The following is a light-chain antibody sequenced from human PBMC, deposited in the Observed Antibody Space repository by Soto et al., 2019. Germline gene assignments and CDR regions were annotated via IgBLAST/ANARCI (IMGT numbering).Light chain of an antibody. CDR3: QQYVKSPWT. J-gene: IGKJ1*01. V-gene: IGKV3-20*01. CDR1: QSVSNNY. Sequence: EIVLTQSPGTLSLSPGERATLSCRASQSVSNNYLAWYQQKAGQAPRLLVYGASSRATGIPDRFSGSGSGTDFMLTISRLEPEDFAVYYCQQYVKSPWTFGQGTQVEIK. CDR2: GAS.